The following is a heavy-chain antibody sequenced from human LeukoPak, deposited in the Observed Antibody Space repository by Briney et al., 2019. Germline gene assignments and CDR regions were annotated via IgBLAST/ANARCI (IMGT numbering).Heavy chain of an antibody. D-gene: IGHD6-19*01. Sequence: PSETLSLTCAVSGGSISSGGYSWSWIRQPPGKGLEWIGYIYHSGSTYYNPSLKSRVTISVDRSKNQFSLKLSSVTAADTAVYYCARVSKAAGIYYFDYWGQGTLVTVSS. J-gene: IGHJ4*02. CDR3: ARVSKAAGIYYFDY. CDR1: GGSISSGGYS. V-gene: IGHV4-30-2*01. CDR2: IYHSGST.